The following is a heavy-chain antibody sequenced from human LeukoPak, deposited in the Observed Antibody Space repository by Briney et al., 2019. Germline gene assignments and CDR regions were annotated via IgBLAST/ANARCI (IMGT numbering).Heavy chain of an antibody. D-gene: IGHD5-24*01. CDR1: GFTVSSNY. Sequence: GGSLRLSCAASGFTVSSNYMNWVRQAPGKGLEWVSVIYGGGNIYYADSVKGRFTISRDNSKNTLYLQMNSLRAEDTAVYYCARGAGYNYPYYFDYWGQGTLVTVSP. V-gene: IGHV3-53*01. CDR2: IYGGGNI. J-gene: IGHJ4*02. CDR3: ARGAGYNYPYYFDY.